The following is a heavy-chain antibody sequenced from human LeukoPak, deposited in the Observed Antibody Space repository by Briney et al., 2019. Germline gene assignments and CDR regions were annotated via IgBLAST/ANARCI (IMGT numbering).Heavy chain of an antibody. CDR2: LYYSGSA. V-gene: IGHV4-38-2*01. J-gene: IGHJ6*03. D-gene: IGHD2-2*01. CDR1: GYYITNGYH. CDR3: ARHARYQLPSGYYSYYMDV. Sequence: PSETLSLTCAVSGYYITNGYHWGWIRPSPGKGLEWIASLYYSGSAYYNPSLKSRVTILVDTSKNQFSLKVSSVTAADTAVYYCARHARYQLPSGYYSYYMDVWGKGTTVTVSS.